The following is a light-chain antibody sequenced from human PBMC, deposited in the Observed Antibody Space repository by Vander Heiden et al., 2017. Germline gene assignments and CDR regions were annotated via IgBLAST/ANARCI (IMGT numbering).Light chain of an antibody. J-gene: IGLJ3*02. V-gene: IGLV2-23*02. CDR3: CSYAGSSNWV. CDR2: EVS. CDR1: SSDVGSYNL. Sequence: QSALTQPASVSGSPGQSITISCTGTSSDVGSYNLVSCYQQHPGKAPKLMIYEVSKRPSGVSNRFSGSKSGNTASLTISGLQAEDEADYYCCSYAGSSNWVFGGGTKLTVL.